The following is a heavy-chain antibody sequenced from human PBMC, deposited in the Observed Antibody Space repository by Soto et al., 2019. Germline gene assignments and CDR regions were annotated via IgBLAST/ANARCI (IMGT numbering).Heavy chain of an antibody. CDR1: GGSISSGGYY. CDR2: IYYSGST. Sequence: QVQLQESGPGLVKPSQTLSLTCTVSGGSISSGGYYWSWIRQHPGKGLEWIGYIYYSGSTYYNPSLKSRVTISVDTSKNQSSLKLSSVTAADTAVYYCARAYDSSGYYSYWYFDLWGRGTLVTVSS. J-gene: IGHJ2*01. D-gene: IGHD3-22*01. V-gene: IGHV4-31*03. CDR3: ARAYDSSGYYSYWYFDL.